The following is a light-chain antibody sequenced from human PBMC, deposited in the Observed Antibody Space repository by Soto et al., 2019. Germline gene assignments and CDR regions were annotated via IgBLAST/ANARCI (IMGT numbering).Light chain of an antibody. J-gene: IGLJ1*01. V-gene: IGLV2-23*01. Sequence: QSALTQPASVSGSPGQSITISCTGTSSDVGSYNLVSWYQQHPGKAPKLMIYEGRERPSGVSNRFSGSKSGNTASLTISGLQDEDEADYYCCSYAGSRTLVFGTGTKLTVL. CDR2: EGR. CDR3: CSYAGSRTLV. CDR1: SSDVGSYNL.